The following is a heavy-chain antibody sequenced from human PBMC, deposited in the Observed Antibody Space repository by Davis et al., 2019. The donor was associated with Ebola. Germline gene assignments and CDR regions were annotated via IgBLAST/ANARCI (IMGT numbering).Heavy chain of an antibody. CDR3: TPSIVGSDY. CDR1: GFTFGDYA. J-gene: IGHJ4*02. V-gene: IGHV3-49*04. D-gene: IGHD1-26*01. CDR2: IRSKAYGGTT. Sequence: GGSLRLSCTASGFTFGDYAMSWVRQAPGKGLEWVGFIRSKAYGGTTEYAASVKGRFTISRDDSKSIAYLQMNSLKTEDTAVYYCTPSIVGSDYWGQGTLVTVSS.